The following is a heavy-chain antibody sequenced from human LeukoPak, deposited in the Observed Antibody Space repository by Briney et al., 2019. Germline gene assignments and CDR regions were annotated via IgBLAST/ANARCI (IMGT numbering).Heavy chain of an antibody. Sequence: SETLSLTCAVYGGSFSGHYWSWIRQPPGKGLEWIGEINHSGSTNYNPSLKSRVTISVDTSKNQFSLKLSSVTAADTAVYYCARGRRSSGFIDYWGQGTLVTVSS. J-gene: IGHJ4*02. CDR1: GGSFSGHY. CDR3: ARGRRSSGFIDY. V-gene: IGHV4-34*01. D-gene: IGHD6-19*01. CDR2: INHSGST.